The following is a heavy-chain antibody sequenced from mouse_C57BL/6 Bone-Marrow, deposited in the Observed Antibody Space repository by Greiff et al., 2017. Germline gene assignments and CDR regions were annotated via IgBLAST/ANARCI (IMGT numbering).Heavy chain of an antibody. J-gene: IGHJ2*01. V-gene: IGHV1-64*01. CDR2: IHPNSGST. Sequence: LQQPGAELVKPGASVKLSCKASGYTFTSYWMHWVKQRPGQCLEWIGMIHPNSGSTNYNEKVKSKATLTVDKSSSTAYMQLSSLTSEDSAVYYCARNYDYGVWNYWGQGTTLTVSS. CDR1: GYTFTSYW. CDR3: ARNYDYGVWNY. D-gene: IGHD2-4*01.